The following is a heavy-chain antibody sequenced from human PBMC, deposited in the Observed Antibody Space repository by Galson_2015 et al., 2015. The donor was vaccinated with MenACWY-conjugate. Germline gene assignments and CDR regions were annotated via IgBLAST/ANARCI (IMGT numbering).Heavy chain of an antibody. CDR1: GFTFSIYW. Sequence: SLRLSCAASGFTFSIYWMHWVRQAPGKGLVWVSRINSDGRSTSYADSVKGRFTISRDNAKNTLYLQMNSLRAEDTAVYYCARLGGNYRTTSHFDYWGQGTPVTVSS. CDR2: INSDGRST. D-gene: IGHD1-26*01. CDR3: ARLGGNYRTTSHFDY. J-gene: IGHJ4*02. V-gene: IGHV3-74*01.